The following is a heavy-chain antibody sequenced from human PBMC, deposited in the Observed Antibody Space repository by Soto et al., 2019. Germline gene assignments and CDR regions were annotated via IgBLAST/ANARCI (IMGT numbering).Heavy chain of an antibody. CDR1: GGSISSYY. CDR3: ARDQGYSGYASYFDY. Sequence: SETLSLTCTVSGGSISSYYWSWIRQPPGKGLEWIGYIYYSGSTNYNPSLKSRVTISVDTSKNQFSLKLSSVTAADTAVYYCARDQGYSGYASYFDYWGQEALVTVSS. CDR2: IYYSGST. V-gene: IGHV4-59*01. J-gene: IGHJ4*02. D-gene: IGHD5-12*01.